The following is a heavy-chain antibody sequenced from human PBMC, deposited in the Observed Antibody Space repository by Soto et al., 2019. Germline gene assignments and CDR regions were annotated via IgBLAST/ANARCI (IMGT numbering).Heavy chain of an antibody. CDR2: IYYSGST. Sequence: SETLSLTCTVSGGSISSYYWSWIRQPPGKGLEWIGYIYYSGSTNYNPSLKSRVTISVDTSKNQFSLKLSSVTAADTAVYYCARANFSTYYDFWSGYSNYYYMGVWGKGTTVTVSS. J-gene: IGHJ6*03. D-gene: IGHD3-3*01. CDR3: ARANFSTYYDFWSGYSNYYYMGV. CDR1: GGSISSYY. V-gene: IGHV4-59*12.